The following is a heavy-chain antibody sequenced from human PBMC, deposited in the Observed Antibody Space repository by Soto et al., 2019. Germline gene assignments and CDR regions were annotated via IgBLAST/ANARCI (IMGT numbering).Heavy chain of an antibody. D-gene: IGHD6-19*01. Sequence: QVQLVQSGAEVKKPGSSVKVSCKASGGTFSSYAISWVRQAPGQGLEWMGGIIPIFGTANYAQKFQGRVTITGEESESTAYMELSRRRSEDTGVYYCGRGGNNGWAPPLDWFDPWGQGTLVTVSS. CDR3: GRGGNNGWAPPLDWFDP. V-gene: IGHV1-69*12. CDR2: IIPIFGTA. J-gene: IGHJ5*02. CDR1: GGTFSSYA.